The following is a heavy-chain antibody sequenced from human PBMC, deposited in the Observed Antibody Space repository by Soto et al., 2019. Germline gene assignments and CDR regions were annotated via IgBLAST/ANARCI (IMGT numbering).Heavy chain of an antibody. CDR2: IWYDGSKK. D-gene: IGHD2-2*01. CDR1: GYTFSRYG. J-gene: IGHJ4*02. CDR3: VRDPATVTSYFDY. Sequence: QVQLVESGGGVVQPGRSLRLSCAASGYTFSRYGMHWVRQAPGKGLDWVALIWYDGSKKDYAESVKGRFTIARDDSKKTLFLQMDSLRVEDTAVYYCVRDPATVTSYFDYWGQGTLVTVSP. V-gene: IGHV3-33*01.